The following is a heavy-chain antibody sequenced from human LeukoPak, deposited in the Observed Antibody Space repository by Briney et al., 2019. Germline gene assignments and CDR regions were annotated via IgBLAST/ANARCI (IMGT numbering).Heavy chain of an antibody. CDR3: ATVAPPPSIAAAGSSFDY. CDR1: GYTFTSYG. D-gene: IGHD6-13*01. Sequence: GASVKVSCKASGYTFTSYGISWVRQAPGQGLEWMGWISAYNGNTNYAQKLQGRVTMTTDTSTSTAYMELRSLRSEDTAVYYCATVAPPPSIAAAGSSFDYWGQGTLVTVSS. CDR2: ISAYNGNT. J-gene: IGHJ4*02. V-gene: IGHV1-18*01.